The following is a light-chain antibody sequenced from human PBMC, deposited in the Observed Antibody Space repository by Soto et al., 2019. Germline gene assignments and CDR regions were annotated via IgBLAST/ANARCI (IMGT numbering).Light chain of an antibody. CDR3: QHYNSYSEA. J-gene: IGKJ1*01. CDR2: KAS. V-gene: IGKV1-5*03. CDR1: QTISSW. Sequence: DIQLTQSPSSLSPSVGDRVTITCRASQTISSWLAWYQQKPGKAPKLLIYKASTLKSGVPSRFSGSGSGTEFTLTISGLQPDDFATYYCQHYNSYSEAFGQGTKV.